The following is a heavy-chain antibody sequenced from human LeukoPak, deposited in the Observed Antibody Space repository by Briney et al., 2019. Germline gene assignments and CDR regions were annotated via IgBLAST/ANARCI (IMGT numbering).Heavy chain of an antibody. CDR2: INHSGST. Sequence: EWIGEINHSGSTNYNPSLKSRVTISVDTSKNQFSLKLSSVTAADTAVYYCARGAVAGPFDYWGQGALVTVSS. D-gene: IGHD6-19*01. CDR3: ARGAVAGPFDY. V-gene: IGHV4-34*01. J-gene: IGHJ4*02.